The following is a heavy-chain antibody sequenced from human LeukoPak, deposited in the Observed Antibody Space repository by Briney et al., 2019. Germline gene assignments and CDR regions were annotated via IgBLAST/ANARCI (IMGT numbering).Heavy chain of an antibody. CDR1: GGSISSYY. Sequence: SESLSLTCTVSGGSISSYYRSWVRQPPGKGLEWVGYIYYSGSTNYNPSFKTGVTISVDTSKNQFAPKLSSMCAAGTAVYYCARKYSGNGGVFDFGAQSTVDSVPS. D-gene: IGHD5-12*01. V-gene: IGHV4-59*01. CDR2: IYYSGST. J-gene: IGHJ4*02. CDR3: ARKYSGNGGVFDF.